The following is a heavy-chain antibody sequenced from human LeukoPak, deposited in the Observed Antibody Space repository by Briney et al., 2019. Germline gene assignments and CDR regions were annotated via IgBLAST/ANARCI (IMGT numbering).Heavy chain of an antibody. D-gene: IGHD3-3*01. CDR1: GFTFSSYG. Sequence: GGSLRLSCAASGFTFSSYGMHWVRQAPGKGLEWVAVISYDGSNKYYADSVKGRFTISRDNSKNTLYLQMNSLSAEDTAVYYCAKGGRLRFLEWLSIDYWGQGTLVTVSS. V-gene: IGHV3-30*18. J-gene: IGHJ4*02. CDR3: AKGGRLRFLEWLSIDY. CDR2: ISYDGSNK.